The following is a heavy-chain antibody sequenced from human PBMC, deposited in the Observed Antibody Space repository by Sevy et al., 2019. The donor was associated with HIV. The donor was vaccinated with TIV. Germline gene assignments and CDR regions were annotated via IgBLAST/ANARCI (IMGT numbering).Heavy chain of an antibody. Sequence: GGSLRLSCAASGFTFSSYWMSWVRQAPGKGLEWVANIKQDGSEKYYVDSVKGRFTISRDNAKNSLYLQMNSLRAEDTAVHYCSIDWENYYDSSGYGAFDIWGQGTMVTVSS. D-gene: IGHD3-22*01. CDR2: IKQDGSEK. J-gene: IGHJ3*02. CDR1: GFTFSSYW. CDR3: SIDWENYYDSSGYGAFDI. V-gene: IGHV3-7*01.